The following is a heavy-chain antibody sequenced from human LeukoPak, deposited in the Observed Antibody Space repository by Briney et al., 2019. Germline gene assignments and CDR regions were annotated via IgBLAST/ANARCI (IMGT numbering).Heavy chain of an antibody. V-gene: IGHV4-39*01. Sequence: SETLSLTCSASGGLINTRSYFWGWIRQAPGKGLEWIASMYYSGTTYYNPSLKSRVTISVDTSKNQFSLKLSSVTAADTAVYYCARVPTVTFFDYWGQGTLVTVSS. J-gene: IGHJ4*02. CDR1: GGLINTRSYF. CDR2: MYYSGTT. D-gene: IGHD4-17*01. CDR3: ARVPTVTFFDY.